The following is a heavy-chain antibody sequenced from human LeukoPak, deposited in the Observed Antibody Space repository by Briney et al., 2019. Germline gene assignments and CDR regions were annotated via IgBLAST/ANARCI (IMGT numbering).Heavy chain of an antibody. CDR2: ISSSGSTI. CDR1: GFTFSSYE. CDR3: ARASYGLFGY. Sequence: GGSLRLSCAASGFTFSSYEMNRVRQAPGKGLEWVSYISSSGSTIYYADSVKGRFTISRDNAKNSLYLQMNSLRAEDTAVYYCARASYGLFGYWGQGTLVTVSS. V-gene: IGHV3-48*03. D-gene: IGHD5-18*01. J-gene: IGHJ4*02.